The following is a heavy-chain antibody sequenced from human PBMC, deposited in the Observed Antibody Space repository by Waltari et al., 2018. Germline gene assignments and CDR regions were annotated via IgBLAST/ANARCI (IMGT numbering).Heavy chain of an antibody. Sequence: QVQLRESGPGLVKPSETLSLTCAVSGYSISSGYYWGWIRQPPGKGLEWIGSIYHSGSTYYNPSLKSRVTISVDTSKNQFSLKLSSVTAADTAVYYCAGVLLWFGEYFAYWGQGTLVTVSS. D-gene: IGHD3-10*01. J-gene: IGHJ4*02. CDR1: GYSISSGYY. CDR2: IYHSGST. V-gene: IGHV4-38-2*01. CDR3: AGVLLWFGEYFAY.